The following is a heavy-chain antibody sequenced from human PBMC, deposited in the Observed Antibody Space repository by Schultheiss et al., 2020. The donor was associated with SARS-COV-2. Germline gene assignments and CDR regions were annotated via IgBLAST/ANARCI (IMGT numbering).Heavy chain of an antibody. D-gene: IGHD6-19*01. CDR1: GFSFSSYG. CDR3: AKGAVAGDDAFDL. V-gene: IGHV3-30*18. CDR2: ISYDGTIT. J-gene: IGHJ3*01. Sequence: GESLKISCAASGFSFSSYGMHWVRQAPGKGLEWMATISYDGTITYYADSVKGRFTMSRDNSRNTLYLQMHILRPEDTAVYYCAKGAVAGDDAFDLWGQGTLVTVSS.